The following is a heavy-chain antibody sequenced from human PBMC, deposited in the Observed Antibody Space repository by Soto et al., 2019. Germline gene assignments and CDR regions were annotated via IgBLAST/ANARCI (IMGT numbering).Heavy chain of an antibody. J-gene: IGHJ5*02. CDR3: ARGQGSGSFDP. CDR2: IYSGGST. CDR1: GFTVSSNY. Sequence: EVQLVESGGGLIQPGGSLRLSCAASGFTVSSNYMSWVRQAPGKGLEWVSGIYSGGSTYYADSVKGRFTISRDNSKNTLYLDMNSLRDDDTAVYYCARGQGSGSFDPWGQGTLVTVSS. D-gene: IGHD3-10*01. V-gene: IGHV3-53*01.